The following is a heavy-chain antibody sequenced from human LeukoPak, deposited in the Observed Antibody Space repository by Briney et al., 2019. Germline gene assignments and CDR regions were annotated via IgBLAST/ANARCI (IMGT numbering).Heavy chain of an antibody. D-gene: IGHD1/OR15-1a*01. V-gene: IGHV4-30-4*08. J-gene: IGHJ3*02. CDR1: GVSISSGDYY. CDR3: ARDGTRWRDPDAFDI. Sequence: SETLSLTCTVSGVSISSGDYYWSWIRQPPGKGLEWIGYIYYSGSTYYNPSLKSRVTISVDTSKNQFSLKLSSVTAADTAVYYCARDGTRWRDPDAFDIWGQGTMVTVSS. CDR2: IYYSGST.